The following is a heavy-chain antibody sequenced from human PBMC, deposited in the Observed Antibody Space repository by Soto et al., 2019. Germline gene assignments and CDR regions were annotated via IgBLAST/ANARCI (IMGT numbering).Heavy chain of an antibody. CDR2: ISAYNGNT. J-gene: IGHJ3*02. CDR1: GYTFTSYG. CDR3: ARDRSRPGYSSGWYDGAFDI. V-gene: IGHV1-18*01. D-gene: IGHD6-19*01. Sequence: GASVKVSCKASGYTFTSYGISWVRQAPGRGLEWMGWISAYNGNTNYAQKLQGRVTMTTDTSTSTAYMELRSLRSDDTAVYYCARDRSRPGYSSGWYDGAFDIWGQGTMVTVSS.